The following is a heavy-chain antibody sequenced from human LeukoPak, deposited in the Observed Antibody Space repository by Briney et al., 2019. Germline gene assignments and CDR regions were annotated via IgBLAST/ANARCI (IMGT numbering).Heavy chain of an antibody. CDR2: IYYSGST. CDR3: ARGWYNWNDEYWFDP. V-gene: IGHV4-59*01. D-gene: IGHD1-1*01. Sequence: SETLSLTCTVSGGSIGSYYWSWIRQPPGKGLEWIGYIYYSGSTNYNPSLKSRVTISVDTSKNQFSLKLSSVTAADTAVYYCARGWYNWNDEYWFDPWGQGTLVTVSS. J-gene: IGHJ5*02. CDR1: GGSIGSYY.